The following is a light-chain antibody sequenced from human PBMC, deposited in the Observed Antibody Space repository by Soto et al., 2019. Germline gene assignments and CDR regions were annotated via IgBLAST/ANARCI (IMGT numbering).Light chain of an antibody. V-gene: IGKV3-15*01. CDR2: GAS. Sequence: EIVMTQSPATLSVAPGERATLSCRASQSISTNLAWYQQKPGQPPRLLFFGASTRATGVPARFSASGSGTEFTLTISSLHPEDFATYYCQQTSIIPWTFGQGTTVEF. J-gene: IGKJ1*01. CDR3: QQTSIIPWT. CDR1: QSISTN.